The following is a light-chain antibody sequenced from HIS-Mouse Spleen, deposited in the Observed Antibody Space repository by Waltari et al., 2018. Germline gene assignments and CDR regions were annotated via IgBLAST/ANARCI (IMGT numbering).Light chain of an antibody. V-gene: IGLV2-23*01. CDR1: SRAVGCYNL. J-gene: IGLJ3*02. CDR2: EGS. CDR3: CSYAGSSTWV. Sequence: QSALTQPASVSGSPGQSITISCPGTSRAVGCYNLVSWYQQPPGKAPKLMMYEGSKRPSGVSNRFSGSKSGNTASLTISGLQAEDEADYYCCSYAGSSTWVFGGGTKLTVL.